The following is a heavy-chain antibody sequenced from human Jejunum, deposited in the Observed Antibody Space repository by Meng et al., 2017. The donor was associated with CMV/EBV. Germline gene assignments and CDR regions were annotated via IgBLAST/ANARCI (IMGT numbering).Heavy chain of an antibody. V-gene: IGHV4-4*02. CDR2: ISPTEAR. CDR3: VRGRCTKTSCYTGALDR. CDR1: SISSSHW. J-gene: IGHJ5*02. Sequence: SISSSHWWSWVRKSPGKGLEWIGEISPTEARNCNPSLKSRVTISVDSSKNQFSLMLTSVTAADTAVYYCVRGRCTKTSCYTGALDRWGQGTLVTVSS. D-gene: IGHD2-2*02.